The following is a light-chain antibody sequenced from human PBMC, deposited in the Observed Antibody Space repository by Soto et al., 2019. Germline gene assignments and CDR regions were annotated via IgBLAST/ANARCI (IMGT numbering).Light chain of an antibody. CDR3: QQYENLPT. CDR2: DAS. Sequence: DIQMTQSPSSLSASVGDIVTITCHASQNINNYLNCNQQKPGRAPKLLIYDASNLEAGVPSRFRGSGSGTDFTFTISRLQPEDIATYYCQQYENLPTFGQGTRLEIK. CDR1: QNINNY. V-gene: IGKV1-33*01. J-gene: IGKJ5*01.